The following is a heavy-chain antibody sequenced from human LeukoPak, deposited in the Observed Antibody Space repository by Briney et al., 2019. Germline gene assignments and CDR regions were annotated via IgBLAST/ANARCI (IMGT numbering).Heavy chain of an antibody. CDR2: INSDGRST. CDR3: ARDGDESTYYYYYGMDV. D-gene: IGHD7-27*01. J-gene: IGHJ6*02. CDR1: GLTSSSYW. Sequence: GGSLRLACAASGLTSSSYWMHWVRQAPGKGLVWVSRINSDGRSTSYADSVKGRFTISRDNAKNTLYLQMNSLRAEDTAVYYCARDGDESTYYYYYGMDVWSQGTTVTVS. V-gene: IGHV3-74*01.